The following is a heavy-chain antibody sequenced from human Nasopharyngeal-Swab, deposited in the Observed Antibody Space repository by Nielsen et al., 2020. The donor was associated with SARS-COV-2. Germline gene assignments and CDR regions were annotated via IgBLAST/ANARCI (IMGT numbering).Heavy chain of an antibody. CDR2: ISSSSSYI. J-gene: IGHJ4*02. D-gene: IGHD3-3*01. V-gene: IGHV3-21*01. Sequence: EPLKISCAASGFTFSSYSMNWVRHAPGKGLEWVSSISSSSSYIYYADSVKGRFNISRDNAKNSLYLQMNRLRAEDTAVYYCARHLPLRFLEWLFPDYFDYWGQGTLVTVSS. CDR3: ARHLPLRFLEWLFPDYFDY. CDR1: GFTFSSYS.